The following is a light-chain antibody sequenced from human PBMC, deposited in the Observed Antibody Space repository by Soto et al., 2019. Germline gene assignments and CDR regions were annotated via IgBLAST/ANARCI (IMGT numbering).Light chain of an antibody. V-gene: IGLV2-14*03. CDR3: TSYTSSPPFYV. CDR1: RTDVADGYDY. CDR2: DVS. J-gene: IGLJ1*01. Sequence: QSVLTQPASVSGSPGQSIAISCTGVRTDVADGYDYASWYQQHPGQAPQLIIYDVSNRPSGITDRFSGSKSGNPAPLTFFGLQAEDGAEYYCTSYTSSPPFYVFGTGTGSPS.